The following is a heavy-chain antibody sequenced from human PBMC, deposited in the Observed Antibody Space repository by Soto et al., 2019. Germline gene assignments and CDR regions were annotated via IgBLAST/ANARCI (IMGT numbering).Heavy chain of an antibody. Sequence: ASVKVSCKASGYTLTPHGINWVRQAPGQGLERMGWIIGHDGKTNYAQMLQDRGTMNKDTSPSTAYSELSSLRSEDTAVYYCARYAAPYSGYIISDAFDIWGQGTMVT. J-gene: IGHJ3*02. D-gene: IGHD5-12*01. CDR2: IIGHDGKT. V-gene: IGHV1-18*01. CDR1: GYTLTPHG. CDR3: ARYAAPYSGYIISDAFDI.